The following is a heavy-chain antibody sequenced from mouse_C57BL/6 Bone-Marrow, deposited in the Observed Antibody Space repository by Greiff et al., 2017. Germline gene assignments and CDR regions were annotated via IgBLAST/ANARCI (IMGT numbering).Heavy chain of an antibody. CDR3: ARSGYEVYFDY. V-gene: IGHV1-69*01. Sequence: VQLQQPGAELVMPGASVKLSCKASGYTFTSYWMHWVKQRPGQGLEWIGEIDPSDSYTNYNQKFKGKSTLTVDKSSSTAYMQLSSLTSEDSAVYYCARSGYEVYFDYWGQGTTLTVSS. D-gene: IGHD3-1*01. CDR2: IDPSDSYT. J-gene: IGHJ2*01. CDR1: GYTFTSYW.